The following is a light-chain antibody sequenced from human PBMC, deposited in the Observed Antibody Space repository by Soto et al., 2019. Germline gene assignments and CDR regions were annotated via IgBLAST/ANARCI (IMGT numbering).Light chain of an antibody. CDR1: QTLIRY. CDR2: AVS. V-gene: IGKV1-39*01. J-gene: IGKJ3*01. Sequence: IQMTQFPSSLSASVGDRVTITCRAGQTLIRYLNWYQQKPGRAPNLLIYAVSNLQSGVPSRFSGSGSGTEFTLTISDLQPEDFATYYWQQSYSTLFTFGPGTKVEIK. CDR3: QQSYSTLFT.